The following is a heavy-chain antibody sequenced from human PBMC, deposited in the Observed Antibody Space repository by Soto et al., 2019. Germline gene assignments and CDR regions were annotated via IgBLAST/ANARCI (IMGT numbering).Heavy chain of an antibody. D-gene: IGHD3-10*01. J-gene: IGHJ6*02. Sequence: PSETLSLTCTVSGGSISSSSYYWGWIRQPPGKGLEWIGSIYYGGSTYYNPSLKSRVTISVDTSKNQFSLKLSSVTAADTAVYYCARHGLGMVRGVGYYYYGMDVWGQGTTVTVSS. CDR3: ARHGLGMVRGVGYYYYGMDV. CDR1: GGSISSSSYY. CDR2: IYYGGST. V-gene: IGHV4-39*01.